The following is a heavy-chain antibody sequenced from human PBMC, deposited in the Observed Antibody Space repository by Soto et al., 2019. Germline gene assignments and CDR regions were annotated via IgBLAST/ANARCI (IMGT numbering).Heavy chain of an antibody. Sequence: EVQVVESGGGLVRPGGSLRLSCVASGFDFSSHWMIWVRQAPGKGLEWVANIKADGSEKYFVESVKGRFIISRDNANNSMYLQMYSLRDEDTAVYYCVRDRRRTGVAKWGRSGIMDVWGKGTTVTVSS. D-gene: IGHD3-3*01. CDR2: IKADGSEK. V-gene: IGHV3-7*01. CDR3: VRDRRRTGVAKWGRSGIMDV. J-gene: IGHJ6*04. CDR1: GFDFSSHW.